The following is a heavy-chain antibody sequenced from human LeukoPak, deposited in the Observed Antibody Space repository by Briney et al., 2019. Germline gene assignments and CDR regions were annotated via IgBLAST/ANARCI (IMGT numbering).Heavy chain of an antibody. CDR2: ISSSSSYI. Sequence: GGSLRLSCAASGFTFSSYSMNWVRQAPGKGLEWVSSISSSSSYIYYADSVKGRFTISRDNAKNSLYLQINSLRVEDMAVYYCARDRKAVTGALDYWGQGTLVTVSS. D-gene: IGHD6-19*01. CDR1: GFTFSSYS. V-gene: IGHV3-21*01. CDR3: ARDRKAVTGALDY. J-gene: IGHJ4*02.